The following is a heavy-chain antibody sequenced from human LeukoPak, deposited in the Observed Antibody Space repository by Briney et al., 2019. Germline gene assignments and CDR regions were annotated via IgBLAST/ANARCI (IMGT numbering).Heavy chain of an antibody. CDR2: IRSKANSYAT. CDR1: GFTFSGSA. CDR3: TLYYYDSSGSDAFDI. D-gene: IGHD3-22*01. Sequence: GSLRLSCAASGFTFSGSAMHWVRQASGKGLEWVGRIRSKANSYATAYAASVKGRFTISRDDSKNTAYLQMNSLKTEDTAVYYCTLYYYDSSGSDAFDIWGQGAMVTVSS. V-gene: IGHV3-73*01. J-gene: IGHJ3*02.